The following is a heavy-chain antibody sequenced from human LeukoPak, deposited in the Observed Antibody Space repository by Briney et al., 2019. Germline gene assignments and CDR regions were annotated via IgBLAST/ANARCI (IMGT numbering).Heavy chain of an antibody. CDR3: AKDPRSGYYYSLGTDV. D-gene: IGHD3-22*01. J-gene: IGHJ6*02. V-gene: IGHV3-30*18. Sequence: GGSLRLSCAASGFTFSSYGMHWVRQAPGKGLEWVAVISYDGSNKYYADSVKGRFTISRDNSKNTLYLQMNSLRAEDTAVYYCAKDPRSGYYYSLGTDVWGQGTTVTVSS. CDR1: GFTFSSYG. CDR2: ISYDGSNK.